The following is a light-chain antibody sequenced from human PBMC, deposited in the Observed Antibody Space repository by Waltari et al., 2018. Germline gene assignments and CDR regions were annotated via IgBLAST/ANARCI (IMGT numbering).Light chain of an antibody. V-gene: IGKV1-39*01. Sequence: DIQMTQSPTSLSASVGERVTITCRASQSISSYLNWYQQKPGKAPKVLIYAASSLQSGVPSRFSGSGSGTDFTLTISSLQPEDFATYYCQQSYSIPRTFGPGTKVDIK. CDR1: QSISSY. CDR2: AAS. J-gene: IGKJ3*01. CDR3: QQSYSIPRT.